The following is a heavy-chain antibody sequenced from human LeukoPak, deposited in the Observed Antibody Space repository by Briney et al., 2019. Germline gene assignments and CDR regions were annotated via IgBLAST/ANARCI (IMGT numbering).Heavy chain of an antibody. CDR3: ARTLTPYCRGGSCYGKNAFDI. Sequence: SDTLSLTCAVSGYSISSSNWWGWIRQPPGKGLEWIGHIYYSGSTYYNPSLKSRVTMSVDTSKNQFSLKLSSVTAVDTAVYYCARTLTPYCRGGSCYGKNAFDIWGQGTMVTVSS. J-gene: IGHJ3*02. CDR2: IYYSGST. V-gene: IGHV4-28*01. D-gene: IGHD2-15*01. CDR1: GYSISSSNW.